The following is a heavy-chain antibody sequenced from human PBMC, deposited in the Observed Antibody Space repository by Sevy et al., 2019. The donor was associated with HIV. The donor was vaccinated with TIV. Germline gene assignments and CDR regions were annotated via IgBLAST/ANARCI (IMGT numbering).Heavy chain of an antibody. CDR3: ARDNLLPIMVSMVRGALSFYFDY. Sequence: GGSLRLSCAASGFNFNDYGMHWVRQAPGKGLEWVAVTWYDGINRFYGDSVKGRSTISRDNSKNTLYLQMDSLRVEDTAVYYCARDNLLPIMVSMVRGALSFYFDYWGQGTLVTVSS. D-gene: IGHD3-10*01. CDR1: GFNFNDYG. V-gene: IGHV3-33*01. J-gene: IGHJ4*02. CDR2: TWYDGINR.